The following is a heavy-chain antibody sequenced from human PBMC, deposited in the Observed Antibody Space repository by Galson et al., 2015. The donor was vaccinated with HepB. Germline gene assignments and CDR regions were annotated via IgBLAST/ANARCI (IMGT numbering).Heavy chain of an antibody. CDR3: ARELDIVVVPAASWGGGMDV. CDR1: GFTFSSYS. J-gene: IGHJ6*02. V-gene: IGHV3-48*01. CDR2: ISSSSSTI. D-gene: IGHD2-2*01. Sequence: SLRLSCAASGFTFSSYSMNWVRQAPGKGLEWVSYISSSSSTIYYADSVKGRFTISRDNAKNSLYLQMNSLRAEDTAVYYCARELDIVVVPAASWGGGMDVWGQGTTVTVSS.